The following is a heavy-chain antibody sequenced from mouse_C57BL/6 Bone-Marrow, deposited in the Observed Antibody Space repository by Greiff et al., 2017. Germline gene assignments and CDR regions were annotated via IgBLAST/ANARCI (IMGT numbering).Heavy chain of an antibody. CDR2: IYPGDGDT. Sequence: VQLKESGPELVKPGASVKISCKASGYAFSSSWMNWVKQRPGKGLEWIGRIYPGDGDTNYNGKFKGKATLTADKSSSTAYMQLSSLTSEDSAVYFCARKGYGSLGYFDVWGTGTTVTVSS. CDR1: GYAFSSSW. CDR3: ARKGYGSLGYFDV. D-gene: IGHD1-1*01. J-gene: IGHJ1*03. V-gene: IGHV1-82*01.